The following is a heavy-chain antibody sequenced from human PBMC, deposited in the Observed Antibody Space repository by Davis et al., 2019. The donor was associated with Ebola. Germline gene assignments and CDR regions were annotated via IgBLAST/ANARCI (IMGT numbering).Heavy chain of an antibody. D-gene: IGHD6-13*01. CDR2: INSDGSST. CDR3: ARGSDYYSSPFDY. J-gene: IGHJ4*02. CDR1: GFTFSSYW. Sequence: PGGSLRLSCAASGFTFSSYWMHWVRQAPGKGLVWVSRINSDGSSTSYADSVKGRFTISRDNAKNSLYLQMNSLRAEDTALYHCARGSDYYSSPFDYSGQGTLVTVSS. V-gene: IGHV3-74*01.